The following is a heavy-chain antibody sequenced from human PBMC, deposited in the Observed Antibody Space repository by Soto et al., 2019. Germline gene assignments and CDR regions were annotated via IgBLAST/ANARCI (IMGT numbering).Heavy chain of an antibody. V-gene: IGHV1-2*04. Sequence: AASVKVSCKASGYTFTGYYMHWVRQAPGQGLEWMGWINPNSGGTNYAQKFQGWVTMTTDTSTSTAYMELRSLRSDDTAVYYCARSAYYYDSSGSLLYWGQGTLVTVSS. J-gene: IGHJ4*02. CDR2: INPNSGGT. CDR3: ARSAYYYDSSGSLLY. CDR1: GYTFTGYY. D-gene: IGHD3-22*01.